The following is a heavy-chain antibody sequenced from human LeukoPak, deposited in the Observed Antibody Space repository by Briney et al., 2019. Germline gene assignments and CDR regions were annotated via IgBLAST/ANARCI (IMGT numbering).Heavy chain of an antibody. V-gene: IGHV4-31*03. Sequence: PSETLSLTCTVSGDSVTTGGYYWSWIRQHPGKGLEWIGGIYYSGDTYYNPSLKSRVTISVDTSKNQFSLKLSSVTAADTAVFYCARYLKRTHIALDSWGQGPRDPVSS. J-gene: IGHJ4*02. CDR2: IYYSGDT. D-gene: IGHD2-21*01. CDR3: ARYLKRTHIALDS. CDR1: GDSVTTGGYY.